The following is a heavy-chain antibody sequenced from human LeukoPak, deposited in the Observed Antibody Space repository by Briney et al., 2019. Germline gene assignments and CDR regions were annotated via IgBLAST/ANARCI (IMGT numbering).Heavy chain of an antibody. CDR2: INQGGSDK. CDR3: TRDRSRAEDD. V-gene: IGHV3-7*01. CDR1: GVSFRGDW. D-gene: IGHD1-14*01. Sequence: GGSLRRSCAATGVSFRGDWRSWVRQAPGKGLEWVANINQGGSDKYYVDSVKGRFTISRDNANNLLYLQMNSLRGEDTAVYYCTRDRSRAEDDWGQGTLVTVSS. J-gene: IGHJ4*02.